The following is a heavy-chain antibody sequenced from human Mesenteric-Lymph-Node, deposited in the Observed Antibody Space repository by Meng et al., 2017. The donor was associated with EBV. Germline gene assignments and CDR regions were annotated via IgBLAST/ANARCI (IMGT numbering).Heavy chain of an antibody. CDR1: GDSVSSSSAA. V-gene: IGHV6-1*01. CDR2: TYYRSKWYN. J-gene: IGHJ2*01. Sequence: QVQLHLSGPGLVMPSQTLSPPCVISGDSVSSSSAAWTWIRQSPSRGLEWLGRTYYRSKWYNDYAVFVKSRITINPDTSKNQFSLQLNSVTPEDTAVYYCARGATSVFDLWGRGPLGTVAS. CDR3: ARGATSVFDL.